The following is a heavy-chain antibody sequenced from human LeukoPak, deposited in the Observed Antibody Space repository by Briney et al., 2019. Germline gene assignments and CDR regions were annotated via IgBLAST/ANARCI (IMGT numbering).Heavy chain of an antibody. D-gene: IGHD6-13*01. V-gene: IGHV3-21*01. J-gene: IGHJ3*02. Sequence: GGSLRLSCAASGFTFSSYSMNWVRQAPGKGLEWVSSISSSSSYIYYADSVKGRFTISRDNAKNSLYLQMNSLRAEDTAVYYCARDTTKSIAAAGTDSHDAFDTWGQGTMVTVSS. CDR3: ARDTTKSIAAAGTDSHDAFDT. CDR1: GFTFSSYS. CDR2: ISSSSSYI.